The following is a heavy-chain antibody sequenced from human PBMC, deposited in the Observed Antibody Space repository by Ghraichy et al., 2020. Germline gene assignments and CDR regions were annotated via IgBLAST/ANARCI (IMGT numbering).Heavy chain of an antibody. Sequence: GGSLRLSCAASGFTFSRYWMHWVRQNPGKGLVWISRINSDGSATTYADSMEGRFTISRDNAKNTLYLQVNSLREEDTAVYYCAREYYTNSWHADYWGQGTLVTVSS. CDR3: AREYYTNSWHADY. V-gene: IGHV3-74*01. CDR1: GFTFSRYW. CDR2: INSDGSAT. D-gene: IGHD2-2*02. J-gene: IGHJ4*02.